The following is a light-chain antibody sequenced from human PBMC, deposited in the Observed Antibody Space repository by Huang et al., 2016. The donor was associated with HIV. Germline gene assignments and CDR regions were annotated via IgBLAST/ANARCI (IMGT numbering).Light chain of an antibody. Sequence: DIQMTQSPSSLSASVGDRVTITCRASQSISSYLIWYQQKPGKAPKLLIYSASTLQSGGPSRFSGRGSGTDVTLTISSLQPEDFATYYCQQSYDTPTFGQGTKVEIK. J-gene: IGKJ1*01. CDR3: QQSYDTPT. CDR1: QSISSY. CDR2: SAS. V-gene: IGKV1-39*01.